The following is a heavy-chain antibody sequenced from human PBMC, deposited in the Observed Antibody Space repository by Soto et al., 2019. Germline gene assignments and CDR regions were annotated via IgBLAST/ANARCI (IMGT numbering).Heavy chain of an antibody. CDR3: ARDFTDSSGPTLGMGV. V-gene: IGHV4-31*03. J-gene: IGHJ6*02. D-gene: IGHD6-19*01. Sequence: PSETLSLTCTVSGGSVSSNSYSWGWIRQHPGKGLEWIGYIYFSGSTFYNPSLKSRVTISVDTFKSQFSLKLSSVTAADTAVYYCARDFTDSSGPTLGMGVWGQGTTVTVSS. CDR2: IYFSGST. CDR1: GGSVSSNSYS.